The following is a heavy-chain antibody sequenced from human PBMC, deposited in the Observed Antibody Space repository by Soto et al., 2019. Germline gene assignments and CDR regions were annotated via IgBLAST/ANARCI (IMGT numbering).Heavy chain of an antibody. D-gene: IGHD3-9*01. CDR2: INPNSGGT. CDR3: ARQPKLRYFDWLSPDV. CDR1: GYTFTGYY. Sequence: QVQLVQSGAEVKKPGASVKVSCKASGYTFTGYYMHWVRQAPGQGLEWMGWINPNSGGTNYAQKFQGWVTMTRETSISTAYMELSRLRSDDTAVYYCARQPKLRYFDWLSPDVWGQGTTVTVSS. J-gene: IGHJ6*02. V-gene: IGHV1-2*04.